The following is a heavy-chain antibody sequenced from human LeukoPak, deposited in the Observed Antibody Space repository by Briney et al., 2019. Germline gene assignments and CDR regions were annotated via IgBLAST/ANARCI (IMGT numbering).Heavy chain of an antibody. CDR3: ARHRYLGRCSYFDY. CDR1: GGSISSTDYF. V-gene: IGHV4-39*01. D-gene: IGHD3-16*02. J-gene: IGHJ4*02. CDR2: IYYRGST. Sequence: SETLSLTCTDSGGSISSTDYFWGWIRQPPGKGLEWIGTIYYRGSTYYNPSLKSRVTISVDTSKNQFSLKLTSVTAADTAVYFCARHRYLGRCSYFDYWGRGTLVTVSS.